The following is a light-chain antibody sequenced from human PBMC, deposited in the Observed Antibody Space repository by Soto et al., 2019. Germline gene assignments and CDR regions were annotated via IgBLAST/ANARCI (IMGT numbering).Light chain of an antibody. Sequence: EIVLTQSPGTLSLSPGERATLSCRASQSVSSSYLAWYQQKPGQAPRLLIYGASSRATGITDRFSGSGSGTDFTLTISRLEPEDFAVYYCQQYGSSPRKFGPGTKVEIK. J-gene: IGKJ1*01. CDR3: QQYGSSPRK. V-gene: IGKV3-20*01. CDR2: GAS. CDR1: QSVSSSY.